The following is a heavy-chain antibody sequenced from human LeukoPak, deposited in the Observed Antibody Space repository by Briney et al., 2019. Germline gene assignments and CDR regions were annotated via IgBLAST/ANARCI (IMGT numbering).Heavy chain of an antibody. CDR2: INPSGGST. D-gene: IGHD2-2*01. CDR3: ARGCSSTSCSPAYYYYGMDV. J-gene: IGHJ6*02. CDR1: GYTFTSYY. Sequence: EASVKVSCKASGYTFTSYYMHWVRQAPGQGLEWMGIINPSGGSTSYAQKFQGRVTMTRDTSTSTVYMELSSLRSEDTAVYYCARGCSSTSCSPAYYYYGMDVWGQGTTVTVS. V-gene: IGHV1-46*01.